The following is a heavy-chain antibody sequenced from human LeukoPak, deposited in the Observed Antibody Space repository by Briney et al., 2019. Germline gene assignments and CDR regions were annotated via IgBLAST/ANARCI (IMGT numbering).Heavy chain of an antibody. D-gene: IGHD3-16*02. CDR2: VSCDGSNE. J-gene: IGHJ6*02. V-gene: IGHV3-30*03. CDR1: GFTFSSYG. CDR3: AREEHDYVWGSYRYYYYYGIDV. Sequence: GGSLRLSCAASGFTFSSYGMHWVRQYPGRGLEWVSFVSCDGSNEFYADSLKGRFTISRDNSKDTLYLQMDSLRAEDTALYYCAREEHDYVWGSYRYYYYYGIDVWGQGTTVTVS.